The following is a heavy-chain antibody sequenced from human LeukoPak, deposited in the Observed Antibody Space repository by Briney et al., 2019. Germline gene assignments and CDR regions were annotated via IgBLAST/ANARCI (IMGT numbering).Heavy chain of an antibody. CDR1: GFTFSSYA. J-gene: IGHJ4*02. CDR3: AKRLGTGGLLPYFDY. V-gene: IGHV3-23*01. Sequence: GGSLRLSCAASGFTFSSYAVTWVRQAPGKGLEWVSTISGSGGSTYYADSVKGRFTISRDNSKNTLYLQMNSLTAEDTAIYYCAKRLGTGGLLPYFDYWGQGTLVTVSS. CDR2: ISGSGGST. D-gene: IGHD3-10*01.